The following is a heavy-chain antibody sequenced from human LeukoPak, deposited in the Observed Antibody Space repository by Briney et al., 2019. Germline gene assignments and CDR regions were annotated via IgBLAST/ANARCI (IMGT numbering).Heavy chain of an antibody. CDR1: GFTFSSYG. CDR2: ISGSGRNT. V-gene: IGHV3-23*01. Sequence: GGSLRLSCAASGFTFSSYGMNWVRQAPLKGLEWVSAISGSGRNTYYADSVKGRFTISRDNSKNTLYLQMNSLRAEDSAVYYCVTNYFDSSAYYPDFDYWGQGALVTVSS. J-gene: IGHJ4*02. CDR3: VTNYFDSSAYYPDFDY. D-gene: IGHD3-22*01.